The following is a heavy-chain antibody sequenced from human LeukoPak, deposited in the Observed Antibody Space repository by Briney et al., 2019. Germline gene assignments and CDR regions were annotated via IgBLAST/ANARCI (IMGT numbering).Heavy chain of an antibody. CDR3: ARRVGVIGATWPFDY. CDR2: INPNSGGP. V-gene: IGHV1-2*02. D-gene: IGHD3-3*01. CDR1: GYSFTGFY. Sequence: GASVKVSCKASGYSFTGFYIHWVRQAPGQGLEWMGWINPNSGGPKYAQKFQGGVTMTRDTSISTAYMELSRLKSDDTAVYFCARRVGVIGATWPFDYWGQGTLVTVSS. J-gene: IGHJ4*02.